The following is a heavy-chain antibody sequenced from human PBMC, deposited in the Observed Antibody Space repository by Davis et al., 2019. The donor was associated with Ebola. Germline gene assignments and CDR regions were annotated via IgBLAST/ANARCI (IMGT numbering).Heavy chain of an antibody. J-gene: IGHJ3*02. V-gene: IGHV3-33*01. D-gene: IGHD5-12*01. Sequence: GESLKISCAASGFSYSRYGMHWVRQAPGKGLEWVAVIWYDGSKKYYVDSVKGRFTISRDNPKNTLYLQMNTLRAEDTAIYYCARDAHDYDAFDIWGQGTMVTVSS. CDR2: IWYDGSKK. CDR3: ARDAHDYDAFDI. CDR1: GFSYSRYG.